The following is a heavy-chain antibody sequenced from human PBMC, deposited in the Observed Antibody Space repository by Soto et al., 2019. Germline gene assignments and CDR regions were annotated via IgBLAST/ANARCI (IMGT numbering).Heavy chain of an antibody. J-gene: IGHJ4*02. CDR2: INAGSGDT. CDR3: ARRSPYYGIDY. CDR1: GYIFSTCG. D-gene: IGHD1-26*01. V-gene: IGHV1-3*01. Sequence: GASVKVSCKASGYIFSTCGIHWVRQAPGQSLEWMGWINAGSGDTKYSLKFQGRVTITRDTSADTAYMELTSLRPEDTALYYCARRSPYYGIDYWGQGTLVTVSS.